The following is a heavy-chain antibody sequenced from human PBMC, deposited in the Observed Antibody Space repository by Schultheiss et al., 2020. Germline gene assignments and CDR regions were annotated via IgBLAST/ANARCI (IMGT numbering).Heavy chain of an antibody. CDR1: GFTFSSYS. CDR2: ISSSSSTI. J-gene: IGHJ6*02. V-gene: IGHV3-48*01. Sequence: GGSLRLSCAASGFTFSSYSMNWVRQAPGKGLEWVSYISSSSSTIYYADSVKGRFTISRDNAKNSLYLQMNSLRAEDTAVYYCASNGPTTVTTTGYYYYYYGMDVWGQGTTVTVS. D-gene: IGHD4-17*01. CDR3: ASNGPTTVTTTGYYYYYYGMDV.